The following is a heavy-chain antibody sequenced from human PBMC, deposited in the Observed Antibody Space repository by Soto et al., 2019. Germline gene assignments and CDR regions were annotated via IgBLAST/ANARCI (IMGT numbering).Heavy chain of an antibody. V-gene: IGHV4-59*01. CDR3: ARVPSAWFGGIGVFDY. J-gene: IGHJ4*02. Sequence: KPSETLSLTCTVSGGSISSYYWSWIRQPPGKGLEWIGYIYYSGSTNYNPSLKSRVTISVDTSKNQFSLKLSSVTAADTAVYYCARVPSAWFGGIGVFDYWGQGTLVTVSS. CDR2: IYYSGST. CDR1: GGSISSYY. D-gene: IGHD3-10*01.